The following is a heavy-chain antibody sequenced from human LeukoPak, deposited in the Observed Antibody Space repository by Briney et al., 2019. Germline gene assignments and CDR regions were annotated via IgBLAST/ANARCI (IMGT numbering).Heavy chain of an antibody. V-gene: IGHV4-59*01. J-gene: IGHJ6*02. Sequence: SETLSLTCAVSGGSNSSYHWSWIRQPPGKGLEWLGYIYYSGSTNYNPSLKSRVTISIDTSKNQFSLKLSSVTAADTAVYYCARESLSGNYYGMDVWGQGTTVTVSS. D-gene: IGHD2/OR15-2a*01. CDR1: GGSNSSYH. CDR2: IYYSGST. CDR3: ARESLSGNYYGMDV.